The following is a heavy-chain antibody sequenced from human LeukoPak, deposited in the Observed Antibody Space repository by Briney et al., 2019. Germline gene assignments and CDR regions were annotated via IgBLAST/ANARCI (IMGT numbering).Heavy chain of an antibody. D-gene: IGHD5-12*01. V-gene: IGHV3-48*04. CDR1: GFIFSGYS. J-gene: IGHJ4*02. Sequence: GGSLRLSCAASGFIFSGYSMNWVRQAPGKGLEWISYISSSSTTMYYADSVKGRFTISRDNPKNSLYLQMNSLRAEDTAVYHCVRGSGGSDPLAFASGGQGTLVTVPS. CDR2: ISSSSTTM. CDR3: VRGSGGSDPLAFAS.